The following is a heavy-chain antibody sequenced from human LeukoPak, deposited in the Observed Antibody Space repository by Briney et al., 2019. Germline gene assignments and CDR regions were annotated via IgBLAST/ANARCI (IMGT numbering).Heavy chain of an antibody. V-gene: IGHV3-23*01. D-gene: IGHD1-26*01. J-gene: IGHJ4*02. CDR1: GFPLTSSA. Sequence: GGSLRLSCAASGFPLTSSAMDWVRQAPGKGLEWVSAISGSGGSTYYADSVKGRFTISRDNSKNTLYLQMNSLRAEDTAVYYCANYLGKYFDYWGQGTLVTVSS. CDR2: ISGSGGST. CDR3: ANYLGKYFDY.